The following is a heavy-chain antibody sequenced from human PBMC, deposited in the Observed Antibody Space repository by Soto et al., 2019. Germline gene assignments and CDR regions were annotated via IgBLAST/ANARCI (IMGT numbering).Heavy chain of an antibody. V-gene: IGHV3-23*01. CDR3: AKASSSWGGMDV. J-gene: IGHJ6*02. CDR1: GFTFSSYA. D-gene: IGHD6-13*01. Sequence: VGSLRLSCAASGFTFSSYAMSWVRQAPGKGLEWVSAISGSGGSTYYADSVKGRFTISRDNSKNTLYLQMNSLRAEDTAVYYCAKASSSWGGMDVWGQGTTVTVSS. CDR2: ISGSGGST.